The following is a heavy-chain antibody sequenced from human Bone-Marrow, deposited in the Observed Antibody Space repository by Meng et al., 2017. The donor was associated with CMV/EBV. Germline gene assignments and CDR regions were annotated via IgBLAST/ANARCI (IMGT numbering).Heavy chain of an antibody. CDR1: GYTFTGYY. CDR2: INPNSGVT. D-gene: IGHD3-3*01. Sequence: ASVKVSCKASGYTFTGYYMHWVRQAPGQGLKWMGWINPNSGVTNYAQKFQGRVTMTRDTSISTAYMGLSRLRSDDTAVYYCALLKFSERLLGWGQGTLVTVSS. J-gene: IGHJ4*02. V-gene: IGHV1-2*02. CDR3: ALLKFSERLLG.